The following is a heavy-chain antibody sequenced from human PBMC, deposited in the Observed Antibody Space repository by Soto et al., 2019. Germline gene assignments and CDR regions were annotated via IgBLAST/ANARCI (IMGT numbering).Heavy chain of an antibody. CDR3: ATGDTAMVNY. D-gene: IGHD5-18*01. V-gene: IGHV4-39*01. CDR1: GGSISSSSYY. CDR2: IYYSGST. Sequence: QLQLQESGPGLVKPSETLSLTCTVSGGSISSSSYYWGWIRQPPGKGLEWIGSIYYSGSTYYNPSRKSRVTISVDTSKNQFSLKLSSVTAADTAVYYCATGDTAMVNYWGQGTLVTVSS. J-gene: IGHJ4*02.